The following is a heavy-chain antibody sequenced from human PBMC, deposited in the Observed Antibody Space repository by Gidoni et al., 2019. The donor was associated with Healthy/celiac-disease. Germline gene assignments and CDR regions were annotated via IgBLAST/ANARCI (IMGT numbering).Heavy chain of an antibody. CDR3: ARLTYYYDSSGYSPGFDY. D-gene: IGHD3-22*01. V-gene: IGHV4-39*01. CDR1: GGSISSSSYY. J-gene: IGHJ4*02. CDR2: IYYSGST. Sequence: QLQLQESGPGLVKPSETLSLTCTVSGGSISSSSYYWGWIRQPPGKGLEWIGSIYYSGSTYYNPSLKSRVTISVDTSKNQFSLKLSSVTAADTAVYYCARLTYYYDSSGYSPGFDYWGQGTLVTVSS.